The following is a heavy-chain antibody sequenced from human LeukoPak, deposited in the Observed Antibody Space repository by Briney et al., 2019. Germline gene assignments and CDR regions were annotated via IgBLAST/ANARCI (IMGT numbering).Heavy chain of an antibody. V-gene: IGHV4-31*03. J-gene: IGHJ6*02. Sequence: TLSLTCTVSGGSISSGGYYWSWIRQHPGKGLEWIGYIYYSGSAYYNPSLKSRVTISVDTSKNQFSLKLSSVTAADTAVYYWARDSAGLRNCSSTSCPWDYGMDVWGQGTTVTVSS. CDR3: ARDSAGLRNCSSTSCPWDYGMDV. CDR1: GGSISSGGYY. CDR2: IYYSGSA. D-gene: IGHD2-2*01.